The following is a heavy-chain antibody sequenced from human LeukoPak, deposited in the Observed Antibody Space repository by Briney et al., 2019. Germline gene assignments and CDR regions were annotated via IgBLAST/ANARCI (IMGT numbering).Heavy chain of an antibody. CDR3: ARGDYDSSGYYLD. V-gene: IGHV1-69*05. J-gene: IGHJ4*02. Sequence: ASVKVSCKASGGTFGSYAISWVRQAPGQGLEWMGGIIPIFGTANYAQKFQGRVTITTDESTSTAYMELSSLRSEDTAVYYCARGDYDSSGYYLDWGQGTLVTVSS. CDR2: IIPIFGTA. D-gene: IGHD3-22*01. CDR1: GGTFGSYA.